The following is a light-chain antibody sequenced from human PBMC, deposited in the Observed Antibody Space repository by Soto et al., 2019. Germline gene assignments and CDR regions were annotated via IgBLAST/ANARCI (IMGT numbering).Light chain of an antibody. J-gene: IGLJ1*01. CDR1: SSDLAIYNY. CDR3: SSYTDSSNYV. CDR2: QVT. V-gene: IGLV2-14*01. Sequence: QSALTQPASLSCSPGQSITFSCTGTSSDLAIYNYDSGYQQQPGKAPKLMIYQVTNRPSGVSNRFSGSRSGNTASLTISGLQAEDEADYYCSSYTDSSNYVFGTGTKV.